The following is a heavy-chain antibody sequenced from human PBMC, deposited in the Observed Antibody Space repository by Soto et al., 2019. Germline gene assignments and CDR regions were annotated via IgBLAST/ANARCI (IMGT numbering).Heavy chain of an antibody. V-gene: IGHV3-21*04. CDR2: ISSSSSNI. CDR1: GFIFSSDT. J-gene: IGHJ4*02. Sequence: GGALRLSCAASGFIFSSDTMAWVRQARGKGLEWVSSISSSSSNIEYADSVKGRFSVSRDNANNSLFLQINSLRAEDTAIYYCAREDYAGASPRFDYWGLGALVTVSS. CDR3: AREDYAGASPRFDY. D-gene: IGHD4-17*01.